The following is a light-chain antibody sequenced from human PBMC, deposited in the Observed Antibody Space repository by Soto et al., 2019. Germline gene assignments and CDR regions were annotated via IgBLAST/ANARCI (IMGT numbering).Light chain of an antibody. CDR3: QHRSNWRMYT. V-gene: IGKV3-11*01. CDR1: QSVAGY. CDR2: DSS. Sequence: ELVLTQSPATLSLSPGESATLSCRASQSVAGYLAWYQQKPGQGPRLLIYDSSTRATGTPARFRVSGSGTDFTLTNSSLEPEDFAIYSCQHRSNWRMYTFGQGTKLEIK. J-gene: IGKJ2*01.